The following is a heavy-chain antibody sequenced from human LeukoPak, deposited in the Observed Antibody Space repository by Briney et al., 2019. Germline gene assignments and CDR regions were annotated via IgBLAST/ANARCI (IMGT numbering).Heavy chain of an antibody. CDR1: GYSISSGYF. V-gene: IGHV4-38-2*02. J-gene: IGHJ4*02. CDR2: LYHSGST. D-gene: IGHD6-6*01. Sequence: SETLSLTCTVSGYSISSGYFWGWIRQAPGKGLEWIGNLYHSGSTYYNPSLKSRVSISVDTSKNQFSLNLSSVTAADTAVYYCATEIQNIAGRVYWGQGTLVTVSS. CDR3: ATEIQNIAGRVY.